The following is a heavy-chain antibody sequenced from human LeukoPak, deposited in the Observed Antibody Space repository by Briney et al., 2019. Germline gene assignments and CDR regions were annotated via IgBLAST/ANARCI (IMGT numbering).Heavy chain of an antibody. J-gene: IGHJ4*02. CDR1: GFTFRSYA. CDR2: ISNSGGSGSA. D-gene: IGHD2-8*01. CDR3: ALGYAMNY. Sequence: GGSLRLSCAASGFTFRSYAMSWVRQAPGKGLEWVSGISNSGGSGSAYYAGSVKGRITIFRDNSKNTLYLQMNSLRVEDTAVYYCALGYAMNYWGQGTLVTVSS. V-gene: IGHV3-23*01.